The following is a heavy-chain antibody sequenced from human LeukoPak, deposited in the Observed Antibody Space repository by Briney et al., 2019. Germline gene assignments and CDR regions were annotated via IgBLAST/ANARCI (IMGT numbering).Heavy chain of an antibody. CDR2: ISYDGSNK. J-gene: IGHJ5*02. CDR1: GFTFSSCG. CDR3: AKDMYYYGSGSYEKFDP. V-gene: IGHV3-30*18. D-gene: IGHD3-10*01. Sequence: GGSLRLSCAASGFTFSSCGMHWVRQAPGKGLEWVAVISYDGSNKYYADSMKGRFTISRDNSKNTLYLQMNSLRAEDTAVYYCAKDMYYYGSGSYEKFDPWGQGTLVTVSS.